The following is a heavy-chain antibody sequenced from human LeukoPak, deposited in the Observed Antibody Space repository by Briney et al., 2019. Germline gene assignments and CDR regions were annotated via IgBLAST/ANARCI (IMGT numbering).Heavy chain of an antibody. CDR3: ARVPRGGSSGTLVDY. CDR1: GGSISSYY. V-gene: IGHV4-4*07. CDR2: IYTSGST. J-gene: IGHJ4*02. Sequence: SSETLSLTCTVSGGSISSYYWSWIRQPAGKGLEWIGRIYTSGSTNYNPSLKSRVTMSVDTSKNQFSLKLSSVTAADTAVYYCARVPRGGSSGTLVDYWGQGTLVTVSS. D-gene: IGHD3-22*01.